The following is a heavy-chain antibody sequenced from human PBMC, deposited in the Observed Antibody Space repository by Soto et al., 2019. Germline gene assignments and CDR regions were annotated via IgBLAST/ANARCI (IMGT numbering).Heavy chain of an antibody. J-gene: IGHJ4*02. CDR2: ISGSGSSA. CDR1: GFTFGIYV. Sequence: EVQLLESGGGLVQPGGSLRLSCAASGFTFGIYVMAWVRQAPGKGLEWVSTISGSGSSAYYADAVKGRFSFSRDNSKNTVYLQMDSLRADDTAIEYCAKGHANGWYGALDYWGQGSLVTVSS. CDR3: AKGHANGWYGALDY. V-gene: IGHV3-23*01. D-gene: IGHD6-19*01.